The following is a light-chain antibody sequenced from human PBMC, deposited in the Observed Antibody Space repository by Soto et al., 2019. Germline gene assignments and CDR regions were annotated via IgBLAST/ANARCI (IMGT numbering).Light chain of an antibody. J-gene: IGLJ2*01. V-gene: IGLV6-57*04. Sequence: NFMLTQPHSVSGSPGKTVTISCTRSSGSIVDSYVRWYQQRPGSAPITLIYQNNGRPSGVPGRFSGSIDSSSNSASLTISGLKTEDEADYYCQSYDRTSPLVFGGGTKLTVL. CDR2: QNN. CDR1: SGSIVDSY. CDR3: QSYDRTSPLV.